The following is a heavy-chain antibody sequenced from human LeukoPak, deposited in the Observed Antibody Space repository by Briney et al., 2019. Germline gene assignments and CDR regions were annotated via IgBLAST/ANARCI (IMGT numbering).Heavy chain of an antibody. V-gene: IGHV3-30*02. CDR2: IRSDGSHK. CDR3: AKDRGDGSGYFYYFDY. Sequence: GGSLRLSCGASGFSFSTSGMHWVRQAPGKGLEWVAFIRSDGSHKYYADSVKGRLTISRDNSKNTLYLLLNNLRVEDTAMFYCAKDRGDGSGYFYYFDYWGQGTLVTVSS. CDR1: GFSFSTSG. D-gene: IGHD3-22*01. J-gene: IGHJ4*02.